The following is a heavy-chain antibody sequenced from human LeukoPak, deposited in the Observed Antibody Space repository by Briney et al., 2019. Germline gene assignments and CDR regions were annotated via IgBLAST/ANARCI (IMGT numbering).Heavy chain of an antibody. D-gene: IGHD3-10*01. CDR3: AREDYFGSGNYED. J-gene: IGHJ4*02. CDR2: IYYSGST. Sequence: PSETLSLTCTVSGGSISSYYWSWIRQPPGKGLEWIGYIYYSGSTNYNPSLKSRVTISVDTSKNQFSLKLSSVTAADTAVCYCAREDYFGSGNYEDWGQGTLVTVSS. CDR1: GGSISSYY. V-gene: IGHV4-59*12.